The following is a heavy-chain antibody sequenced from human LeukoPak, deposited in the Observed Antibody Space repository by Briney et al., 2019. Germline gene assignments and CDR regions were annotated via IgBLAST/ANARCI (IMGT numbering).Heavy chain of an antibody. CDR1: GGSVSSYY. CDR3: ARHGTISSESYFDY. V-gene: IGHV4-59*08. J-gene: IGHJ4*02. D-gene: IGHD1-14*01. CDR2: IHNSGRT. Sequence: SETLSLTCSVSGGSVSSYYWSWIRQSPGKGLEWIGYIHNSGRTNYNPSLKSRVTGFVDTSKNRVSLRRSSVTAADTAVYYCARHGTISSESYFDYWDQGALVTVSS.